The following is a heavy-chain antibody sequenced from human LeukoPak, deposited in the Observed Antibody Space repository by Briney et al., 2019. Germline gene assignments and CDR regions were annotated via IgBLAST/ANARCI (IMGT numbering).Heavy chain of an antibody. D-gene: IGHD3-22*01. CDR2: ISYDGSNK. V-gene: IGHV3-30*18. Sequence: GGSLRLSCAASGFTFSSYGMHWVRQAPGKGLEWVAVISYDGSNKYYADSVKGRFTISRDNSKNTVYLQMNSLRAEDTGVYYCAKTTHYYDRSGTYYGMDVWGQGTTVTVSS. J-gene: IGHJ6*02. CDR3: AKTTHYYDRSGTYYGMDV. CDR1: GFTFSSYG.